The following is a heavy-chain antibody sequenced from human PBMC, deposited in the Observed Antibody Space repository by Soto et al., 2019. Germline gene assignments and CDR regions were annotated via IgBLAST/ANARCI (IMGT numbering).Heavy chain of an antibody. CDR3: ARRARYCSSTSCLNFDY. CDR2: IYPGDSDT. V-gene: IGHV5-51*01. D-gene: IGHD2-2*01. CDR1: GYSFTSYW. Sequence: GESLKISCKGSGYSFTSYWIGWVRQMPGKGLEWMGIIYPGDSDTRYSPSFQGQVTISADKSISTAYLQWSSLKASDTAMYYCARRARYCSSTSCLNFDYWGQGTLVTVSS. J-gene: IGHJ4*02.